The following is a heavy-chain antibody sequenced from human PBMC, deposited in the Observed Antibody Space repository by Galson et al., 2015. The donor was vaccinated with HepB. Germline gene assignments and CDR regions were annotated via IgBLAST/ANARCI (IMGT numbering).Heavy chain of an antibody. D-gene: IGHD1-26*01. CDR3: ARLGGGPAIGTNDY. Sequence: SVKVSCKVFANAFTVYYMHWVRQAPGQGLEWMGRIDPNSGDTKYALKFQGRVTMTRDTSVSTAYMEVNRLTSDDTAVYYCARLGGGPAIGTNDYWGQGTLVTVSS. CDR2: IDPNSGDT. V-gene: IGHV1-2*06. CDR1: ANAFTVYY. J-gene: IGHJ4*02.